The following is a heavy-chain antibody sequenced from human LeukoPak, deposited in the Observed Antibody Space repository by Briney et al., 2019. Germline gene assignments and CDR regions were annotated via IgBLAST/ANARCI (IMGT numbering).Heavy chain of an antibody. CDR1: GYTFTSYY. D-gene: IGHD3-9*01. J-gene: IGHJ4*02. CDR2: INPSGGST. CDR3: ARALRLRYFDWSPGDY. V-gene: IGHV1-46*01. Sequence: ASVKVSCTASGYTFTSYYMHWVRQAPGQGLEWMGIINPSGGSTSYAQKFQGRVTMTRDTSTSTVYMELSSLRSEDTAVYYCARALRLRYFDWSPGDYWGQGTLVTVSS.